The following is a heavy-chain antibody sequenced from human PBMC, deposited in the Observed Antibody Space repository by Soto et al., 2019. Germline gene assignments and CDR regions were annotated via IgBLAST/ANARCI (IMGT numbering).Heavy chain of an antibody. J-gene: IGHJ6*02. Sequence: SETLSLTCAVYGGSFSGYYWSWIRQPPGKGLEWIGEISHSGSTNYNPSLKSRVTISVDTSKNQFSLKLSSVTAADTAVYYCAREYYDILTGYPGSGMDVWGQGTTVTVSS. D-gene: IGHD3-9*01. CDR2: ISHSGST. CDR1: GGSFSGYY. V-gene: IGHV4-34*01. CDR3: AREYYDILTGYPGSGMDV.